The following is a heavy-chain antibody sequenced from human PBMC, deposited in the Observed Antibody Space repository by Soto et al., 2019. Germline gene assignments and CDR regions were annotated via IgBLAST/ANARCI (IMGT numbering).Heavy chain of an antibody. CDR1: GGSISSSSYY. CDR3: ARHGLPCCDWCPRY. J-gene: IGHJ4*02. Sequence: PSETLSLTCTVSGGSISSSSYYWGWIRQPPGKGLEWIGSIYYSGSTYYNPSLKSRVTISVDTSKNQFSLKLSSVTAADTAVYFCARHGLPCCDWCPRYWGQGTLVTVS. V-gene: IGHV4-39*01. CDR2: IYYSGST. D-gene: IGHD3-9*01.